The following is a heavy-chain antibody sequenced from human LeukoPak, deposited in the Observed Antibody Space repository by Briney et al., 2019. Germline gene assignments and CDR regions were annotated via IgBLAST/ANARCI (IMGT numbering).Heavy chain of an antibody. V-gene: IGHV3-23*01. D-gene: IGHD2-15*01. CDR1: GFTFSTYV. CDR3: AKGRTPDY. J-gene: IGHJ4*02. CDR2: LSGSGGST. Sequence: GGSLRLSCAASGFTFSTYVMTWVRQAPGKGLEWVSALSGSGGSTFYADSVKGRFTISRDNSNNTLFLQMNSLRAEDTSVYYCAKGRTPDYWGQGTLVTVSS.